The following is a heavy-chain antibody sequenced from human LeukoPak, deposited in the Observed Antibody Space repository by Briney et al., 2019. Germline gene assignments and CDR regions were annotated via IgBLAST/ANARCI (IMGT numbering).Heavy chain of an antibody. CDR3: ARASTYYDFWSGYHCYYYGMDV. CDR1: GGTFSSYA. CDR2: IIPIFGTA. V-gene: IGHV1-69*13. Sequence: SVKVSCKASGGTFSSYAISWVRQAPGQGLEWMGGIIPIFGTANYAQKFRGRVTITADESTSTAYMELSSLRSEDTAVYYCARASTYYDFWSGYHCYYYGMDVWGQGTTVTVSS. J-gene: IGHJ6*02. D-gene: IGHD3-3*01.